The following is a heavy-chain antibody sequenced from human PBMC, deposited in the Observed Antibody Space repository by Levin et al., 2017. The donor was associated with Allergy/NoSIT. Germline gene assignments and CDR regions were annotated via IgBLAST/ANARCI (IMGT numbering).Heavy chain of an antibody. V-gene: IGHV3-21*01. D-gene: IGHD3-16*01. Sequence: GGSLRLSCAASGFTFSSYSMNWVRQAPGKGLEWVSSISSSSSYIYYADSVKGRFTISRDNAKNSLYLQMNSLRAEDTAVYYCAREGIVGPPGGRIGIRGMDVWGQGTTVTVSS. CDR2: ISSSSSYI. CDR1: GFTFSSYS. J-gene: IGHJ6*02. CDR3: AREGIVGPPGGRIGIRGMDV.